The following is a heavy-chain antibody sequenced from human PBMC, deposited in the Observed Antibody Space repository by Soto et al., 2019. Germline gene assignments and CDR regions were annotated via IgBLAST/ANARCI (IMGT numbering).Heavy chain of an antibody. CDR2: ISTYNGNT. CDR3: ARGPKDYYANSGNYFLDY. Sequence: QVQLVQSGAEVKKPGASVKVSCKASGYTFTTYGMSWVRQAPGQGLDWMGWISTYNGNTKYAERLQGRVTMTTDTTTSTAYMELRSLRSDDTAVYYCARGPKDYYANSGNYFLDYWGQGTLVTVSS. CDR1: GYTFTTYG. D-gene: IGHD3-22*01. J-gene: IGHJ4*02. V-gene: IGHV1-18*01.